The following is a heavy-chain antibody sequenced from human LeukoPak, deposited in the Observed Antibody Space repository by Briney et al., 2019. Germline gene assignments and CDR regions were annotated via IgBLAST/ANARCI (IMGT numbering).Heavy chain of an antibody. D-gene: IGHD1-7*01. CDR1: GGTFSSYA. CDR2: IIPILGIA. CDR3: ARGGPGGELPNFTDY. V-gene: IGHV1-69*04. Sequence: SVMVSCKASGGTFSSYAISWVRQAPGQGLEWMGRIIPILGIANYAQKFQGRVTITADKSTSTAYMELSSLRSEDTAVYYCARGGPGGELPNFTDYWGQGTLVTVSS. J-gene: IGHJ4*02.